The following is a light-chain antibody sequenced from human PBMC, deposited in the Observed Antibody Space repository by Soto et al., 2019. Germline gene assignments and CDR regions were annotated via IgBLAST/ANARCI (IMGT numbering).Light chain of an antibody. CDR1: SSNIGAGYD. J-gene: IGLJ2*01. Sequence: QSVLTQLPSVSGAPGQRVTISCTGSSSNIGAGYDVHWYQQLPGTAPKLLIYGNSNRPSGVPDRFSGSKSGTSASLAITGLQAEDEADYYCQSYDSRVRVVFGGGTKLTVL. CDR3: QSYDSRVRVV. CDR2: GNS. V-gene: IGLV1-40*01.